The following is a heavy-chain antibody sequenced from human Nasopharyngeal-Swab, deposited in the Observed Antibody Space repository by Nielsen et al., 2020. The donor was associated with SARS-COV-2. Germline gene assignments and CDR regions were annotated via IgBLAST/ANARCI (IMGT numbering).Heavy chain of an antibody. Sequence: GGSLRLSCAASGYTFSSYWMHWVRQVPGKGLVWVARIDEYGGITDYADSVKGRFTISRDNAKNTLYLQMNSLRAEDTAVYYCTRDIGGKSGYWGRGTLVTVSS. CDR3: TRDIGGKSGY. CDR1: GYTFSSYW. V-gene: IGHV3-74*01. D-gene: IGHD4-23*01. CDR2: IDEYGGIT. J-gene: IGHJ4*02.